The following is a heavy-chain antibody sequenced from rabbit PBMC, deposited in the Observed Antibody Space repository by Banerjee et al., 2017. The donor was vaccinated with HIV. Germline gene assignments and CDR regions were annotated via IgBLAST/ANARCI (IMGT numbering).Heavy chain of an antibody. CDR3: ARDPPGSSDYDL. Sequence: QEQLEESGGDLVKPEGSLTLTCTASGFSFSNKCVMCWVRQAPGKGLEWIACINTSSGNTVYATWAKGRFTISKTSWTTVTLQMTSLTAADTATYFCARDPPGSSDYDLWGPGTLVTVS. CDR2: INTSSGNT. J-gene: IGHJ6*01. V-gene: IGHV1S45*01. D-gene: IGHD8-1*01. CDR1: GFSFSNKCV.